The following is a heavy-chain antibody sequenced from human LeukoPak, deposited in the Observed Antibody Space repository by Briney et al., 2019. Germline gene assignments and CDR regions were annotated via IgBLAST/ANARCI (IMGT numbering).Heavy chain of an antibody. CDR2: IYPDDSDS. J-gene: IGHJ3*02. CDR1: GYSFTTSW. Sequence: PGESLKISCKGSGYSFTTSWIGWVHQMPGKGLEWMGIIYPDDSDSRYSPSFQGQVTISADRSISTAYLQWTSLKASDTAMYYCATRKGWEILLPNAFDIWGQGTMVTASS. CDR3: ATRKGWEILLPNAFDI. V-gene: IGHV5-51*07. D-gene: IGHD1-26*01.